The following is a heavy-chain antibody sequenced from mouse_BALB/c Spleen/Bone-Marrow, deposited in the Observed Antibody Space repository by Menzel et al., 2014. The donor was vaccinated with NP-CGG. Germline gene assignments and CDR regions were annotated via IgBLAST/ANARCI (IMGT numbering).Heavy chain of an antibody. CDR2: IWGDGST. CDR1: GFSLTGYG. Sequence: QVQLKHSGPGLVAPSQSLSITCTVSGFSLTGYGVSWVRQSPGKGLEWLGMIWGDGSTDYNSVLKSRLSISKDNSKSQVFLKMNSLQTDDTARYYCARDSFLITRALDYWGQGTSVTVSS. CDR3: ARDSFLITRALDY. V-gene: IGHV2-6-7*01. J-gene: IGHJ4*01. D-gene: IGHD2-4*01.